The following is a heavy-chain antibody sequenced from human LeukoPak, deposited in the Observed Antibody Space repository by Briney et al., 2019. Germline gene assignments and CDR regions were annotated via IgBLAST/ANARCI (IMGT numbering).Heavy chain of an antibody. V-gene: IGHV4-30-2*01. Sequence: SQTLSLTCTVSGGSISSGDYYWSWIRQPPGKGLEWIGYIYHSGSTYYNPSLKSRVTISVDRSKNQFSLKLSSVTAADTAVYYCARGTQPRFNWYFDLWGRGTLVTVSS. J-gene: IGHJ2*01. CDR1: GGSISSGDYY. CDR2: IYHSGST. CDR3: ARGTQPRFNWYFDL. D-gene: IGHD2-2*01.